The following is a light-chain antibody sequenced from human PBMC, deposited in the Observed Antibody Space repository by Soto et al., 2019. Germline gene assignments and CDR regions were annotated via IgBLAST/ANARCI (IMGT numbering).Light chain of an antibody. Sequence: QAVVTQPPSASETPGQRVTISCSGSSSNIGSNTVNWYQQLPGTAPKLLIYSNNQRPSGVPDRFSGSKSGTSASLAISGLQSEDEADYYCAAWDDSLSGPVFGGGTKLTVL. J-gene: IGLJ2*01. CDR1: SSNIGSNT. V-gene: IGLV1-44*01. CDR3: AAWDDSLSGPV. CDR2: SNN.